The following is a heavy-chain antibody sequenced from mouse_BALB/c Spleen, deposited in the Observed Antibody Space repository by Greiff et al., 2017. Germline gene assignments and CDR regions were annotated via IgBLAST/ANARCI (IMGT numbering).Heavy chain of an antibody. V-gene: IGHV1S137*01. CDR1: GYTFTDYA. CDR2: ISTYYGDA. Sequence: QVQLQQSGAELVRPGVSVKISCKGSGYTFTDYAMHWVKQSHAKSLEWIGVISTYYGDASYNQKFKGKATMTVDKSSSTAYMELARLTSEDSAIYYCARPDGTWFAYWGQGTLVTVSA. J-gene: IGHJ3*01. CDR3: ARPDGTWFAY. D-gene: IGHD2-1*01.